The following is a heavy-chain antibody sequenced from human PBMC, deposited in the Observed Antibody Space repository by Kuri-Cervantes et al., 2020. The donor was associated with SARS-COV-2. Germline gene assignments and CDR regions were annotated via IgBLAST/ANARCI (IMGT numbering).Heavy chain of an antibody. D-gene: IGHD6-13*01. CDR3: ARGVAAAFGYFDY. J-gene: IGHJ4*02. Sequence: SCAVSGGSISSSNWWSWVRQPPGKGLEWIGEIYHSGSTNYNPSLKSRVTISVDKSKNQFSLKLSSVTAADTAVYYCARGVAAAFGYFDYWGQGTLVTVSS. V-gene: IGHV4-4*02. CDR2: IYHSGST. CDR1: GGSISSSNW.